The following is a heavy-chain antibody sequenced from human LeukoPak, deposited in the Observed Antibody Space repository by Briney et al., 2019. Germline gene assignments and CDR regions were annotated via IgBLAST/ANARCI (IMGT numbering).Heavy chain of an antibody. Sequence: GGSLRLSCAASGFTFYTYAVSWVRQAPGKGLEWVSGISTSGDSTYYADSVKGRFTISRDNSKNTLYLEMNSLRAEDTAVYYCAKERIQLWSRYFDYWGQGTLVTVSS. CDR1: GFTFYTYA. J-gene: IGHJ4*02. CDR3: AKERIQLWSRYFDY. CDR2: ISTSGDST. V-gene: IGHV3-23*01. D-gene: IGHD5-18*01.